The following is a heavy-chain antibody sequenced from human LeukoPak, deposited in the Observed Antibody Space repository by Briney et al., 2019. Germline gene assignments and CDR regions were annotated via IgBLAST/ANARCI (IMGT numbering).Heavy chain of an antibody. J-gene: IGHJ6*02. V-gene: IGHV3-53*01. CDR2: IYSGSST. CDR1: EFTVSSNY. D-gene: IGHD5-18*01. CDR3: ASDRGYSYGYGYYYCGMDV. Sequence: GGSLRLSCAASEFTVSSNYMSWVRQAPGKGLEWVSDIYSGSSTYYADSVKGRFTISRDNSKNTLYLQMISPRAEDTAVYYCASDRGYSYGYGYYYCGMDVWGQGTTVTVSS.